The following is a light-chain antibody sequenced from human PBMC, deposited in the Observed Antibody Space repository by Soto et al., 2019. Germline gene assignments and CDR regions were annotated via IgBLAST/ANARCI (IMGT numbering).Light chain of an antibody. V-gene: IGKV3-20*01. CDR2: GAS. CDR3: QQYGSSPGT. J-gene: IGKJ1*01. Sequence: EIVLTQSPGTLSLSPGERATLSCRASQSVSSSYLAWYQQKPGQAPRLLIYGASSRATGIPDRFSGSGSGTDLTLTISRLDPEDFAVYYCQQYGSSPGTFGQGTKVEIK. CDR1: QSVSSSY.